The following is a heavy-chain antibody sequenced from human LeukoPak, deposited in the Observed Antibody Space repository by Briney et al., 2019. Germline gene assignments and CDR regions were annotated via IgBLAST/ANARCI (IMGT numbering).Heavy chain of an antibody. CDR1: GFTFSSYG. D-gene: IGHD2-8*01. CDR3: ARRFFPNGICYKHSWYFAC. Sequence: GGSLRLSCAASGFTFSSYGMHWVRQAPGKGLEWVAFIRYDGSNKYYADSVKGRFTISRDNSKNTLYLQMNSLRAEDTAVYYCARRFFPNGICYKHSWYFACWGKGPLSPSPQ. V-gene: IGHV3-30*02. CDR2: IRYDGSNK. J-gene: IGHJ4*02.